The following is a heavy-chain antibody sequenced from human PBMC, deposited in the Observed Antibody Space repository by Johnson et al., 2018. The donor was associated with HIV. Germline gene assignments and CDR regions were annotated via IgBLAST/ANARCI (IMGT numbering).Heavy chain of an antibody. V-gene: IGHV3-30-3*01. Sequence: VQLVESGGGVVQPGRSLRLSCAASGFTFNSYILHWVRQAPGKGLEWVAAISHDVTNKFSADSVKGRFTLSRDNYKNTLYLQMDSLRPEDTAVYYCAREIQYFTAFDIWGQGTMVTVSS. CDR1: GFTFNSYI. D-gene: IGHD3-9*01. J-gene: IGHJ3*02. CDR3: AREIQYFTAFDI. CDR2: ISHDVTNK.